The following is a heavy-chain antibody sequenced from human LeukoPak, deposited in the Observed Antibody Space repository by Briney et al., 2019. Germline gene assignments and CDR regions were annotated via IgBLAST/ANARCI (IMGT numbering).Heavy chain of an antibody. J-gene: IGHJ3*01. CDR2: ISTDSINK. CDR3: ARRPRGYALDV. V-gene: IGHV3-30*04. CDR1: GFTFRDYA. Sequence: GGSLRLSCTASGFTFRDYAFHWVRQAPGKGLEWVALISTDSINKYYADSVAGRFTVSRDDSNNTLFLHLDTLKTEDTAVYFCARRPRGYALDVWGQGTMVTAS.